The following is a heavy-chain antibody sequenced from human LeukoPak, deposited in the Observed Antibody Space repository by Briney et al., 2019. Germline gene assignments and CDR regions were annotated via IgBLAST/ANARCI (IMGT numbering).Heavy chain of an antibody. CDR1: GFTFRSYG. Sequence: GTSLRLSCAASGFTFRSYGMHWVRLAPGRGLEWVAVISYDGSNEYYVDPVKGRFNISRDNSKNTLYLQMHSLRVEDTARYYCAKGGNDFYYYGLDVWGQGTTVTVSS. CDR2: ISYDGSNE. CDR3: AKGGNDFYYYGLDV. V-gene: IGHV3-30*18. J-gene: IGHJ6*02. D-gene: IGHD1-1*01.